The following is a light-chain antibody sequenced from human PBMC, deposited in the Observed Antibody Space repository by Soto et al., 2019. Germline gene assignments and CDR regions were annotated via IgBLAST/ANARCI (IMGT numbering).Light chain of an antibody. Sequence: QSVLTQPASVSGSPGQSITISCTGTSSDIGGYNLVSWYQQHPGKAPKLMIYEGSKRPSGVSNRFSGSKSGNTASLTVSGLQAEDEADYYCCSYGGSRTPLFGGGTKLTVL. CDR1: SSDIGGYNL. V-gene: IGLV2-23*01. CDR2: EGS. J-gene: IGLJ2*01. CDR3: CSYGGSRTPL.